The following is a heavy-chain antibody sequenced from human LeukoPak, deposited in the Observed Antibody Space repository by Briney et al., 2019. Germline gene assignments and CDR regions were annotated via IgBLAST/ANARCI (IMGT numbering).Heavy chain of an antibody. D-gene: IGHD3-9*01. J-gene: IGHJ4*02. CDR2: ISSNGAST. Sequence: SGGSLRLSCAASGFAFRLYAMQWVRQAPGKGLEYVSGISSNGASTNYGSSVRGRFTISRDNSKNTLYLQMSSLRPEDMAVYYCARVYIAGMTGHYSLDYWGQGTLLTVSS. CDR3: ARVYIAGMTGHYSLDY. V-gene: IGHV3-64*01. CDR1: GFAFRLYA.